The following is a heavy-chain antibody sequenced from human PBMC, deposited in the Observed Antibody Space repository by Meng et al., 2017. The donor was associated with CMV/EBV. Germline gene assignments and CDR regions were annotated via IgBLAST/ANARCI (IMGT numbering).Heavy chain of an antibody. V-gene: IGHV1-2*02. D-gene: IGHD6-19*01. J-gene: IGHJ4*02. CDR1: GFTFSDYY. Sequence: QAQLGQSGAEMKKPGASVKVSCTTSGFTFSDYYIHWVRQAPGQGLEWMGWVNSNNDATNYARKFQGRVSMTRDTSISTAHMELSRLMSDDTAVYYCVRSSGWSLFDYWGQGTLVTVSS. CDR2: VNSNNDAT. CDR3: VRSSGWSLFDY.